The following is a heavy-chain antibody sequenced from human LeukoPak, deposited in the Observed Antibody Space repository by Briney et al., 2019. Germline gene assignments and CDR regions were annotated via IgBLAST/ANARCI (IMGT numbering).Heavy chain of an antibody. J-gene: IGHJ6*03. D-gene: IGHD6-6*01. CDR3: ARDGYSTSSGDYNYYMDV. CDR2: IYYSGTT. V-gene: IGHV4-59*01. CDR1: GGSISSDY. Sequence: PSETLSLTCAVSGGSISSDYWSWIRQPPGVGLEWIGSIYYSGTTNYNPSLKSRVTISVDTSKNQFSLKLTSVTAADTAVYYCARDGYSTSSGDYNYYMDVWGKGTTVTVSS.